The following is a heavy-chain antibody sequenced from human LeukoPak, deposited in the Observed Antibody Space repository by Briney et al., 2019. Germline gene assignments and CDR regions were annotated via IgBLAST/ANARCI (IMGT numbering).Heavy chain of an antibody. CDR3: ARVPLSDSSGHYYPH. CDR1: GYTFTNYG. J-gene: IGHJ1*01. CDR2: INTGNGNT. V-gene: IGHV1-3*04. D-gene: IGHD3-22*01. Sequence: ASVKVSCKTSGYTFTNYGMHWVRQAPRQSLEWMGWINTGNGNTKSSQKFQDRVALTRDTSASTAYMELNSLSSEDTAVYYCARVPLSDSSGHYYPHWGQGTLVTASS.